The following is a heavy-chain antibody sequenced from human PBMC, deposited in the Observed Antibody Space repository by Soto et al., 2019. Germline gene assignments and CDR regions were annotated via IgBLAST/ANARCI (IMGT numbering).Heavy chain of an antibody. V-gene: IGHV4-59*08. Sequence: QVQLQESGPGLVKPSETLSLSCTVSGGSISSYYWSWFRQSPGKRMEWIGYVHHSWGSSYNPSLPSRAPISLATSKSQFSLKVTSGPATDTAVYYCARQGFGPLHGLVDVWGQGTTVTVSS. CDR3: ARQGFGPLHGLVDV. D-gene: IGHD3-10*01. CDR2: VHHSWGS. CDR1: GGSISSYY. J-gene: IGHJ6*02.